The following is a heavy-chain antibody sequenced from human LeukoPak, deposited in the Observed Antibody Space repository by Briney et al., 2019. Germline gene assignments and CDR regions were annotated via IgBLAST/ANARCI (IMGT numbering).Heavy chain of an antibody. CDR2: ISSSGSTI. CDR3: ARGGYCSGGSCYYYGMDV. V-gene: IGHV3-48*03. Sequence: PGGSLRLSCAASGFTFSSYEMNWVRQAPGKGLEWVSYISSSGSTIYYADSEKGRFTISRDNAKNSLSLQMNSLRAEDTAVYYCARGGYCSGGSCYYYGMDVWGKGTTVTVSS. D-gene: IGHD2-15*01. CDR1: GFTFSSYE. J-gene: IGHJ6*04.